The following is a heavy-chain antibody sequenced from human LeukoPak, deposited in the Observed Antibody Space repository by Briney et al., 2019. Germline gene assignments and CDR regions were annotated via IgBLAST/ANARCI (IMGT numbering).Heavy chain of an antibody. Sequence: PGGSLRLSCAASGFTFSSYGMHWVRQAPGKGLEWVAVIWYDGSNKYYADSAKGRFTISRDNSKNTLYLQMNSLRAEDTAVYYCARDLSSGWTPYFDYWGQGTLVTVSS. J-gene: IGHJ4*02. CDR2: IWYDGSNK. D-gene: IGHD6-19*01. CDR3: ARDLSSGWTPYFDY. V-gene: IGHV3-33*01. CDR1: GFTFSSYG.